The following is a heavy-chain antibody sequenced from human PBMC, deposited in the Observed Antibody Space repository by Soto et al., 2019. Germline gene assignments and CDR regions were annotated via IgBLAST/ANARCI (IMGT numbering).Heavy chain of an antibody. CDR1: GFSLSSSGVG. CDR2: IYWDDDK. V-gene: IGHV2-5*02. CDR3: ARGGWTTYYSPFFDY. J-gene: IGHJ4*02. D-gene: IGHD3-10*01. Sequence: ITLKESGPTLVRPTQTLTLTCTFSGFSLSSSGVGVGWIRQPPGKALEWLALIYWDDDKRYSPSLKSMLTNTNDTSKNRVVLTLTKLDTVDTATYYCARGGWTTYYSPFFDYWGQGTLVTVSS.